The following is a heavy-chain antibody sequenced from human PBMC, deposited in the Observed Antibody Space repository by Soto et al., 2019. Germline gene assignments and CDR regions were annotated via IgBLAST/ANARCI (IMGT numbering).Heavy chain of an antibody. V-gene: IGHV4-31*03. Sequence: SETLSLTCTVSGGSISSGGYYWSWIRQHPGKGLEWIGYIYYSGSTYYNPSLKSRVTISVDTSKNQFSLKLSSVTAADTAVYYCARAFNWDGSGSYYNLYYYYGMDVWGQGTTVTVSS. CDR3: ARAFNWDGSGSYYNLYYYYGMDV. CDR2: IYYSGST. D-gene: IGHD3-10*01. CDR1: GGSISSGGYY. J-gene: IGHJ6*02.